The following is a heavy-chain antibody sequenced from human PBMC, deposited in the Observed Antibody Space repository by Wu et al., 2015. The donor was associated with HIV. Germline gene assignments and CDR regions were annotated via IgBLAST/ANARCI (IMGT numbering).Heavy chain of an antibody. D-gene: IGHD3-9*01. V-gene: IGHV1-69*12. CDR2: IIPIFGTA. CDR1: GGTFSSYA. J-gene: IGHJ4*02. CDR3: ARGSYYDILTGYYKHYYFDY. Sequence: QVQLVQSGAEVKKPGSSVKVSCKASGGTFSSYAIGWVRQAPGQGLEWMGGIIPIFGTANYAQKFQGRVTITADESTSTAYMELSSLRSEDTAVYYCARGSYYDILTGYYKHYYFDYWGQGTLVTVSS.